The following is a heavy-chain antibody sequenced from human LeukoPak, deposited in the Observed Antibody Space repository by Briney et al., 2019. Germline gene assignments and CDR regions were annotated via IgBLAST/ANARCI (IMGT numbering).Heavy chain of an antibody. D-gene: IGHD6-13*01. V-gene: IGHV1-69*04. CDR3: AREHGYSSSWYQYFDY. Sequence: GASVKVSCKASGGTFSSYAISWVRQAPGQGLEWMGRIIPILGIANYAQKFQGRVTITADKSTSTAYMELSSLRSEDTAVYYCAREHGYSSSWYQYFDYWGQGTLVTVSS. J-gene: IGHJ4*02. CDR2: IIPILGIA. CDR1: GGTFSSYA.